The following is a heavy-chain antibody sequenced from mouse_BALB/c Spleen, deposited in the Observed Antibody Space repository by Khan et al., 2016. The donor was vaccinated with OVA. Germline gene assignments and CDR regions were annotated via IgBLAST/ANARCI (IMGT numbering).Heavy chain of an antibody. Sequence: QVQLKESGPGLVAPSQSLSITCTVSGFSLDKYSVHWIRQSPGKGLEWLGVIWSAGSTDYNAALISRLTITKDNSRSQVFFKVNSRQPNDTAIYYCARRGYDYGRGALFVYWGQGTLVTVSA. D-gene: IGHD2-4*01. V-gene: IGHV2-2*02. CDR3: ARRGYDYGRGALFVY. CDR2: IWSAGST. J-gene: IGHJ3*01. CDR1: GFSLDKYS.